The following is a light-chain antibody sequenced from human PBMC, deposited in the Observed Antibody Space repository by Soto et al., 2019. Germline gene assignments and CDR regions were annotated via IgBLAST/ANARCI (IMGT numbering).Light chain of an antibody. CDR2: GNS. CDR1: SSNIGAGYD. J-gene: IGLJ3*02. CDR3: QSYDTSLRAWV. Sequence: QLVLTQPPSVSGAPGQRVTISCTGGSSNIGAGYDVHWYRQFPGTAPKLLVYGNSNRPSGISDRFSASKSGSSASLAITGLQAEDEADYYCQSYDTSLRAWVFGGGTKLTVL. V-gene: IGLV1-40*01.